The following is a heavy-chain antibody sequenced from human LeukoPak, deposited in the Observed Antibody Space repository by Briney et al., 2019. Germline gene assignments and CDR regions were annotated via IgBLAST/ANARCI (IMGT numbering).Heavy chain of an antibody. CDR1: GFTVSSNY. Sequence: GGSLRLSCAAYGFTVSSNYMSWVRQAPGKGLEWVSVIYSGGSTYYADSVKGRFTISRDNSKNTLYLQMNSLRAEDTAVYYCARDSGYSSGWYPGYYYYGMDVWGQGTTVTVSS. V-gene: IGHV3-53*01. CDR2: IYSGGST. D-gene: IGHD6-19*01. J-gene: IGHJ6*02. CDR3: ARDSGYSSGWYPGYYYYGMDV.